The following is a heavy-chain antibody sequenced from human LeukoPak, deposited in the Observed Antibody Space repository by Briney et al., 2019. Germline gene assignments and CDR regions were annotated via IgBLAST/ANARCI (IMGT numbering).Heavy chain of an antibody. J-gene: IGHJ4*02. CDR3: ARVGTIWFGELDFDY. V-gene: IGHV1-18*01. Sequence: ASVKVSCKASGYTFTSYGISWVRQAPGQGLEWMGWISAYNGNTNYAQKLQGRVTMTTDTSTSTAYMELRSLRSDDTAVYYCARVGTIWFGELDFDYWGQGTLVTVSS. CDR2: ISAYNGNT. D-gene: IGHD3-10*01. CDR1: GYTFTSYG.